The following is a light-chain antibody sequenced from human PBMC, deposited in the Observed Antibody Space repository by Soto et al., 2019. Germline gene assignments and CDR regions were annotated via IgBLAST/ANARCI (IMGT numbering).Light chain of an antibody. J-gene: IGKJ4*01. Sequence: EIVLTQSPATLSLSPGERATLSCRASQSVSSYVAWYQQKPGQAPRLLIYDASNRATGIPARFRGSGSGRAITLTISTLEPADFAVYYCQQRANWPLTFGGGTKVEIK. CDR2: DAS. CDR1: QSVSSY. CDR3: QQRANWPLT. V-gene: IGKV3-11*02.